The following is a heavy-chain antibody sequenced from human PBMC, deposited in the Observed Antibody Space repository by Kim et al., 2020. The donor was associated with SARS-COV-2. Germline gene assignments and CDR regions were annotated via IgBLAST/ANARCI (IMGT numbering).Heavy chain of an antibody. CDR1: GFTFSSNY. CDR2: IYRGGST. Sequence: GGSLRLSCAASGFTFSSNYMSWVRQAPGKGLEWVSVIYRGGSTYYSVSFMCRFSISSDNSHNTLFLLLIILIPVDTPVFYFSIVLDFYCIYV. CDR3: SIVLDFYCIYV. J-gene: IGHJ6*01. D-gene: IGHD2-15*01. V-gene: IGHV3-53*01.